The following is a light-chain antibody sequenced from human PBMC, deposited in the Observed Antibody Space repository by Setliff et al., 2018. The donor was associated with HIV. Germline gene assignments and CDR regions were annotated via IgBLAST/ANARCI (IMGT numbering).Light chain of an antibody. CDR3: QQYNNWWT. Sequence: ELVMTQAPVTLSVSPGERVSISCRASHSVSSDLAWYQQKPGQAPKLPIYGASTRATGIPARFSCSGSGTDFTLTISSLQSEDFAVSYCQQYNNWWTFGQGTKVDIK. J-gene: IGKJ1*01. CDR1: HSVSSD. V-gene: IGKV3-15*01. CDR2: GAS.